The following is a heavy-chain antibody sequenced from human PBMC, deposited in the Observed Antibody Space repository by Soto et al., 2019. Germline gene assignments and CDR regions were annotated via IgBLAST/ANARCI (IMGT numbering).Heavy chain of an antibody. CDR3: AFGFLEGKED. CDR2: IYYSGST. Sequence: SETLSLTCTVSGGSISSYYWSWIRQPPGKGLEWIGYIYYSGSTNYNPSLKSRVTISVDTSKNQFSLKLSSVTAADTDVYYCAFGFLEGKEDWGQGTLVTVSS. J-gene: IGHJ4*02. V-gene: IGHV4-59*01. D-gene: IGHD3-3*01. CDR1: GGSISSYY.